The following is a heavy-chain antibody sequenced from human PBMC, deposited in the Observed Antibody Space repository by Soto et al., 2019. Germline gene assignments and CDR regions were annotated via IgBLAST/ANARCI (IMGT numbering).Heavy chain of an antibody. V-gene: IGHV1-8*01. D-gene: IGHD2-21*01. CDR3: ATYEKALGVTY. CDR2: MLPTYK. CDR1: GYTFSTYD. J-gene: IGHJ4*02. Sequence: QVQLGQSGSEAKKPGASVKVSCKTSGYTFSTYDITWVRQAPGQGLVWIGWMLPTYKCTPQKFQGRVTMTADTSITTVYVELSTLTSEDTALYYCATYEKALGVTYWGQGTPVTVSS.